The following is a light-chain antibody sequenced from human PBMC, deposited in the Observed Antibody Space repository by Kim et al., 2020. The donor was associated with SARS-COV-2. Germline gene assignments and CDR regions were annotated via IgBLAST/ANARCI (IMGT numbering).Light chain of an antibody. V-gene: IGKV3D-11*02. CDR3: QQRSNWLALT. J-gene: IGKJ4*01. Sequence: SAGERATRSCRASQSVSSFVAWYQQKPDQATRLLISDASNRATGIPARFRGRGAGTDFTRTISSLEPEDFAVYYCQQRSNWLALTFGGGTKVDIK. CDR2: DAS. CDR1: QSVSSF.